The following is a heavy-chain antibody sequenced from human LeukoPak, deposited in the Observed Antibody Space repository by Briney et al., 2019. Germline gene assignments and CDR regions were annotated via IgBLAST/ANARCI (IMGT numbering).Heavy chain of an antibody. V-gene: IGHV3-23*01. CDR1: GFTFTSYS. CDR2: ISGGGGST. D-gene: IGHD1-26*01. J-gene: IGHJ4*02. CDR3: AKGGKWDVTPFDY. Sequence: GGSLRLSCAASGFTFTSYSMNWVRQAPGKGLEWVSTISGGGGSTYYADSVKGRFTVSRDNSKNTLYLQVNSLRAEDTAVYYCAKGGKWDVTPFDYWGQGTLVTVSS.